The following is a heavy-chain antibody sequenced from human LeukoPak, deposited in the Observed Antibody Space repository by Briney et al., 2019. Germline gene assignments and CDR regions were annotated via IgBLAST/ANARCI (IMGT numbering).Heavy chain of an antibody. D-gene: IGHD6-13*01. CDR2: IYYSGST. J-gene: IGHJ4*02. V-gene: IGHV4-39*07. CDR3: ARIARSSSWYHFDY. Sequence: TPSETLSLTCTVSGGSISSSSYYWGWIRQPPGKGLEWIGSIYYSGSTYYNPSLKSRVTISVDTSKNQFSLKLSSVTAADTAVYYCARIARSSSWYHFDYWGQGTLVTVSS. CDR1: GGSISSSSYY.